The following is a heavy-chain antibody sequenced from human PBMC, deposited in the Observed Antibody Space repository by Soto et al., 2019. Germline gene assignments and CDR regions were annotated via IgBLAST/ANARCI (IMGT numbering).Heavy chain of an antibody. Sequence: PSETLSLTCSVSGDPLHIGGYYWTWIRQRPGEGLEWMGYIYYTGKTYYSPSLESRLTMSVDRSKNQFSLKLNSVTAADTAVYYCGRDLTSNANCIDPWGQGTLVTVSS. CDR3: GRDLTSNANCIDP. V-gene: IGHV4-31*03. CDR1: GDPLHIGGYY. D-gene: IGHD2-2*01. CDR2: IYYTGKT. J-gene: IGHJ5*02.